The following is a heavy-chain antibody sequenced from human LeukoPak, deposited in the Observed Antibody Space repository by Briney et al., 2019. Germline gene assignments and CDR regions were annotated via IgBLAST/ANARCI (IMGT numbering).Heavy chain of an antibody. CDR2: INHSGST. D-gene: IGHD1-26*01. CDR3: ARGGGELLSAFDI. V-gene: IGHV4-34*01. CDR1: GGSFSGYY. Sequence: ETLSLTCAVYGGSFSGYYWSWIRQPPGKGLEWIGEINHSGSTNYNPSLKSRVTISVDTSKNQFSLKLSSVTAADTAVYYCARGGGELLSAFDIWGQGTMVTVSS. J-gene: IGHJ3*02.